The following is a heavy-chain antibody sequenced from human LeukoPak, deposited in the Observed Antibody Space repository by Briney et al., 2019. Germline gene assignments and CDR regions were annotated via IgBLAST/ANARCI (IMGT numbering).Heavy chain of an antibody. J-gene: IGHJ6*04. D-gene: IGHD6-19*01. V-gene: IGHV3-48*03. CDR1: GFTFSSYE. CDR2: ISSSGSTT. CDR3: ARPSVAGTYGYYYGMDV. Sequence: GGSLRLSCAASGFTFSSYEMNWVRQAPGKGLEWVSYISSSGSTTYYADSVKGRFTISRDNAKNSLYLQMNSLRAEYTAVYYCARPSVAGTYGYYYGMDVWGKGTTVTVTS.